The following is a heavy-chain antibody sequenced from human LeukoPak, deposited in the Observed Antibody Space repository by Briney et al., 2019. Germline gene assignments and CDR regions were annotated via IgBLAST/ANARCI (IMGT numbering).Heavy chain of an antibody. Sequence: GGSQRLSCAASGFTFSSYWMSWVRQAPGKGREGVANIKQDGSEKFYVDSVKGLFTISRDNAKNSLYLQMSSLRAEDTAVYYCAKDGVIMVLRLLYYYYYYMDVWGKETTVNVSS. V-gene: IGHV3-7*03. CDR3: AKDGVIMVLRLLYYYYYYMDV. CDR1: GFTFSSYW. D-gene: IGHD3-10*01. J-gene: IGHJ6*03. CDR2: IKQDGSEK.